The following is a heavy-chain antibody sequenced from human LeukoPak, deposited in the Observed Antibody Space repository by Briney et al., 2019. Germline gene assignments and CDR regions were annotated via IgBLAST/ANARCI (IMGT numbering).Heavy chain of an antibody. V-gene: IGHV3-73*01. CDR1: GFTFSGSA. Sequence: GGALRLSCAASGFTFSGSAMHWVRQASGKGLEWVGRIRSKANSYATAYAASVKGRFTISRDDSKNTAYLQMNSLKTEDTAVYYCTRDGIGGNSLIAFDFWGQGTMVTVSS. CDR2: IRSKANSYAT. J-gene: IGHJ3*01. D-gene: IGHD4-23*01. CDR3: TRDGIGGNSLIAFDF.